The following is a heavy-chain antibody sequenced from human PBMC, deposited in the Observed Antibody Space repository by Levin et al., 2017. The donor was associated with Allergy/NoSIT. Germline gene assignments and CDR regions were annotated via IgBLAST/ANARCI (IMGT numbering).Heavy chain of an antibody. CDR3: ARQIAAAGTIDY. D-gene: IGHD6-13*01. CDR1: GFTFSSYS. Sequence: GGSLRLSCAASGFTFSSYSMNWVRQAPGKGLEWVSSISSSSSYIYYADSVKGRFTISRDNAKNSLYLQMNSLRAEDTAVYYCARQIAAAGTIDYWGQGTLVTVSS. V-gene: IGHV3-21*01. J-gene: IGHJ4*02. CDR2: ISSSSSYI.